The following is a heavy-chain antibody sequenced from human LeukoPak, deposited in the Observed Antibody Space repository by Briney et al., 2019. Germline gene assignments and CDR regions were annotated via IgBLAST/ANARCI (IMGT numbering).Heavy chain of an antibody. Sequence: GGSLRLSCAASGFTFRNHAMHWVRQAPGKGLEWVALIWYDGSNRAYADSVKGRFTISRYDSQNTLYLQMNSLRAEDTAVYYCAKELKLGYCRCDNCHDAFDIWGQGTKVTVSS. CDR2: IWYDGSNR. CDR3: AKELKLGYCRCDNCHDAFDI. CDR1: GFTFRNHA. J-gene: IGHJ3*02. V-gene: IGHV3-33*03. D-gene: IGHD2-15*01.